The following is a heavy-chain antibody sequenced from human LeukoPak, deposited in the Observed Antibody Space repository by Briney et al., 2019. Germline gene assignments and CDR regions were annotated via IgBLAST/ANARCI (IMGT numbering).Heavy chain of an antibody. CDR2: YYSGST. J-gene: IGHJ4*02. CDR1: GGSISSYY. CDR3: ARVWGSIAVAGLRFDY. D-gene: IGHD6-19*01. V-gene: IGHV4-59*12. Sequence: SETLSLTCTVSGGSISSYYWSWIRQPPGKGLEWIVYYSGSTNYNPSLKSRVTISVDTSKNQFSLKLSSVTAADTAVYYCARVWGSIAVAGLRFDYWGQGTLVTVSS.